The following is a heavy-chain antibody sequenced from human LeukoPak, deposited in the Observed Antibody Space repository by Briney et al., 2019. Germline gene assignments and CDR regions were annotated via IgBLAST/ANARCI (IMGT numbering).Heavy chain of an antibody. CDR2: IKEDGSEK. J-gene: IGHJ6*02. CDR1: GFTFKNFW. Sequence: GGSLRLSCAASGFTFKNFWMIWVRQAPGKGLEGVANIKEDGSEKYYLGSVKGRFTISRDNAENSLYLQMNNLRVEDTAVYYCATYNLPPDGMGVWGHGTSVTVSS. V-gene: IGHV3-7*01. CDR3: ATYNLPPDGMGV. D-gene: IGHD1-1*01.